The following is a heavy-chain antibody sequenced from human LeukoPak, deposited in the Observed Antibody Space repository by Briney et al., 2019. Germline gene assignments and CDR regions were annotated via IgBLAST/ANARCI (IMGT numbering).Heavy chain of an antibody. Sequence: GESLKISCKASGYRFTTYWIGWVRPMPGKGLEWMGIIYPGDSDTKYSPSFQGQATISVDKSTSTAYLQRSSWQASDTAMYYCAKTNRVKGYYGSGSYNLDSWGQGTLVSVSS. CDR3: AKTNRVKGYYGSGSYNLDS. D-gene: IGHD3-10*01. CDR2: IYPGDSDT. J-gene: IGHJ4*02. V-gene: IGHV5-51*01. CDR1: GYRFTTYW.